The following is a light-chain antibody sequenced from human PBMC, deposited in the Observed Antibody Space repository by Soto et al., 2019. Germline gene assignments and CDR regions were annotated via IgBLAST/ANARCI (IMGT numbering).Light chain of an antibody. CDR1: SRDVGGHNY. CDR2: DVA. J-gene: IGLJ6*01. V-gene: IGLV2-14*03. Sequence: QSALIQSASVSGSPGQTITISCTGSSRDVGGHNYVSWYQQHPGKAPKLIISDVAKRPSGLSTRFSGSKSGDTASLTISGLQAEDEATYFCRSYRSTFRLPLGCGTKLTLL. CDR3: RSYRSTFRLP.